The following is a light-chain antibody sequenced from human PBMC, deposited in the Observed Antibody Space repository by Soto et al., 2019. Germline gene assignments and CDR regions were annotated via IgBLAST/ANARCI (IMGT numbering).Light chain of an antibody. J-gene: IGKJ5*01. CDR2: LGS. CDR3: MQALQTPPIT. V-gene: IGKV2-28*01. Sequence: DIVLTQSPLSLSVTPGEPASISCRSSHSLLSSNGYSYLDRYLQKPGQSPQLLIYLGSSRASGVPDRFSGSGSGTDFTLTISRVEADDVGIYFCMQALQTPPITFGQGTRLEIK. CDR1: HSLLSSNGYSY.